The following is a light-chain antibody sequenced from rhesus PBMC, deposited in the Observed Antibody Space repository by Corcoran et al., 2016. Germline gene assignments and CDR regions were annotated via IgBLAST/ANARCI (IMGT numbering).Light chain of an antibody. Sequence: EIVLTQSPATLSLSPGERATLSCRASQSVSSNLAWYQQKPGQAPRLLIYDTSNRATGIPDRFSGSGSGTDFTLTISSLEPEDVGVYYCQQYSTWPPSFGRGTKVEIK. CDR3: QQYSTWPPS. V-gene: IGKV3-35*01. CDR1: QSVSSN. J-gene: IGKJ2*01. CDR2: DTS.